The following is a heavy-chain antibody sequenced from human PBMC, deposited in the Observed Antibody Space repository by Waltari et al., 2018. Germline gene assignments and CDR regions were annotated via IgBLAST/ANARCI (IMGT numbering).Heavy chain of an antibody. CDR2: INHSGST. Sequence: QVQLQQWGAGLLKPSETLSLTCAVYGGSFSGYYWSWIRQPPGKGLEWIGEINHSGSTNYNPSLKSRVTISVDTSKNQCSLKLSSVTAADTAVYYCARGPDYDFWRPWMNWFDPWGQGTLVTVSS. J-gene: IGHJ5*02. CDR1: GGSFSGYY. V-gene: IGHV4-34*01. CDR3: ARGPDYDFWRPWMNWFDP. D-gene: IGHD3-3*01.